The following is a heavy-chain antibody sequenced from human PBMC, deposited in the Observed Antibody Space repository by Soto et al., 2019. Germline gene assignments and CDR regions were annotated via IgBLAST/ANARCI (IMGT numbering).Heavy chain of an antibody. CDR1: GGTFSSYA. J-gene: IGHJ6*02. Sequence: QVQLVQSGAEVKKPGSSVKVSCTASGGTFSSYAISWVRQAPGQGLEWMGGIIPISDTTNNAQTFQGRVTITADESTSTAYMELSSLRSEDTAVYYCARSQGSSTSLEIYYYYYYGMDVWGQGTAVTVSS. D-gene: IGHD2-2*01. V-gene: IGHV1-69*01. CDR3: ARSQGSSTSLEIYYYYYYGMDV. CDR2: IIPISDTT.